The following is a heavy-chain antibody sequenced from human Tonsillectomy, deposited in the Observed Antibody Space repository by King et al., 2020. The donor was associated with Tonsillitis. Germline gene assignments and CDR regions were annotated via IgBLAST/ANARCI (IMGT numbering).Heavy chain of an antibody. Sequence: QLQESGPGLVKPSETLSLTCTVSGGSVSSGSYYWSWIRQPPGKGLEWIGYIYYSGSTNYNPSLKSRVTISVDTSKNQFSLKLSPVTAADTAVYYCARESTYDSSGYIPYYFDYWGQGTLVTVSS. CDR3: ARESTYDSSGYIPYYFDY. CDR2: IYYSGST. V-gene: IGHV4-61*01. D-gene: IGHD3-22*01. CDR1: GGSVSSGSYY. J-gene: IGHJ4*02.